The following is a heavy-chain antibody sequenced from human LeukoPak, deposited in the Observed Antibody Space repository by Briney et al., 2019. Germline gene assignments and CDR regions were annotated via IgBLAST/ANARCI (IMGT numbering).Heavy chain of an antibody. CDR3: ARGAPPDS. J-gene: IGHJ4*02. V-gene: IGHV4-31*02. CDR2: IYNSGST. Sequence: KGLEWIGYIYNSGSTYYNPSLKSRVTISVYTSKNHFSLRLTSVTAADSAVYYCARGAPPDSWGQGTLVTVSS.